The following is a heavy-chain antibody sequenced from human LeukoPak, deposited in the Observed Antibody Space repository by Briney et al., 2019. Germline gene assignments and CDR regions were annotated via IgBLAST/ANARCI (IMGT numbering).Heavy chain of an antibody. V-gene: IGHV1-18*01. Sequence: ASVKVSCKASGYTFTSYGISWVRQAPGQGLEWMGWISAYNGNTNYAQKLQGRVTMTEDTSTDTAYMELSSLRSEDTAVYYCATDQRGAGLGFRYGSGSYNGMDVWGQGTTVTVSS. CDR3: ATDQRGAGLGFRYGSGSYNGMDV. CDR2: ISAYNGNT. J-gene: IGHJ6*02. CDR1: GYTFTSYG. D-gene: IGHD3-10*01.